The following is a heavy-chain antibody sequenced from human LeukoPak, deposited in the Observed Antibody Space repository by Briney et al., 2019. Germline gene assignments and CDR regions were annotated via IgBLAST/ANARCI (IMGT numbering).Heavy chain of an antibody. Sequence: PSETRSLTCTVSGDAITGSTYYWGWIRQPPGKGLEWIGSMYYSGTTYYNPSLKSRVTMSADTSKNQISLRLRSLTAADTSVYYCARHYCDRTGYYYFDYWDQGTLVSVSS. D-gene: IGHD3-22*01. J-gene: IGHJ4*02. V-gene: IGHV4-39*01. CDR2: MYYSGTT. CDR3: ARHYCDRTGYYYFDY. CDR1: GDAITGSTYY.